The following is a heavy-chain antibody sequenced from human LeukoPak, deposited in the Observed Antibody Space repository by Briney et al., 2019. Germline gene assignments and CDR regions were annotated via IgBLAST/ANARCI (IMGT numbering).Heavy chain of an antibody. CDR2: INHSGST. V-gene: IGHV4-34*01. Sequence: SETLSLTCALYGGSFSGYYWSWIRQPPGKGLEWIGEINHSGSTNYNPSLKSRVTISVDTSKNQFSLKLSSVTAADTAVYYCARGYPYYYDSSGPEKYYYYMDVWGKGTTVTVSS. CDR3: ARGYPYYYDSSGPEKYYYYMDV. CDR1: GGSFSGYY. J-gene: IGHJ6*03. D-gene: IGHD3-22*01.